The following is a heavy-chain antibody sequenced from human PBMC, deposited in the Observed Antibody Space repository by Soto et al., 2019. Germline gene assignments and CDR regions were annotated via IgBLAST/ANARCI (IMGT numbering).Heavy chain of an antibody. V-gene: IGHV3-7*01. D-gene: IGHD2-21*02. J-gene: IGHJ4*02. CDR3: ARAGYCGPGCYYYFDY. CDR1: GFTFGSYW. CDR2: IKPDGSAT. Sequence: PGGSLRLSCAVSGFTFGSYWMNWVRLIPGKGLEWVAYIKPDGSATYYVDSVKGRFTISRDNAKNSLYLQMNSLRVEDTSVYYWARAGYCGPGCYYYFDYWGQGTLVTVSS.